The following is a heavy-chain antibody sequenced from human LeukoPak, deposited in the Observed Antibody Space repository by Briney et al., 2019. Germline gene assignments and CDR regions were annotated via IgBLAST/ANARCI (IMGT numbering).Heavy chain of an antibody. CDR2: ISSSSSYI. CDR3: ARDHEEGSGYYYIFNYYGMDV. CDR1: GFTFSSYS. V-gene: IGHV3-21*01. J-gene: IGHJ6*02. D-gene: IGHD3-22*01. Sequence: PGGPLRLSCAASGFTFSSYSMNWVRQAPGKGLEWVSSISSSSSYIHYADSVKGRFTISRDNAKNSLYLQMNSLRAEDTAVYYCARDHEEGSGYYYIFNYYGMDVWGQGTTVTVSS.